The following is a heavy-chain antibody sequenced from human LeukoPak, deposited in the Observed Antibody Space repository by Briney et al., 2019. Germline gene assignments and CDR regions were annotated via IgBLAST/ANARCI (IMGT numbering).Heavy chain of an antibody. J-gene: IGHJ4*02. V-gene: IGHV4-34*01. CDR3: ARSGVKGMVL. Sequence: SSETLSLTCAVYGGSFSGYYWSWIRQPPGKGLEWIGEINHSGSTNYNPSLKSRVTISVDTSKNQFSLKLSSVTAADTAVYYCARSGVKGMVLWGQGTLVTVSS. D-gene: IGHD3-10*01. CDR1: GGSFSGYY. CDR2: INHSGST.